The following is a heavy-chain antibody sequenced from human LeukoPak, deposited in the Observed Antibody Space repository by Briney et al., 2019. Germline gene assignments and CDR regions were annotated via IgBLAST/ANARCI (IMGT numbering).Heavy chain of an antibody. Sequence: SETLSLTCAVYGGSFSGYYWSWIRQPPGKGLEWIGEINHSGSTNYNPSLKSRVTISVDTSKNQFSLKLSSVTAADTAVYYCARGPREVLRHFGWPGYKYYFDYWGQGTLVTVSS. CDR1: GGSFSGYY. V-gene: IGHV4-34*01. CDR2: INHSGST. J-gene: IGHJ4*02. D-gene: IGHD3-9*01. CDR3: ARGPREVLRHFGWPGYKYYFDY.